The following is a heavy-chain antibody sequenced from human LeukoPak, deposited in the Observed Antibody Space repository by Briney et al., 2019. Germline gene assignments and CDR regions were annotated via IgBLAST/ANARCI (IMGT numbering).Heavy chain of an antibody. CDR1: GFTFSSYA. V-gene: IGHV3-23*01. D-gene: IGHD3-22*01. Sequence: GGSLRLSCAASGFTFSSYAMSWVRQAPGNGLEWVSAISGSGGSTYYADSVKGRFTISRDNSKNTLYLQMNSLRAEDTAVYYCAKVSDYYDSSAFNWFDPWGQGTLVTVSS. CDR2: ISGSGGST. J-gene: IGHJ5*02. CDR3: AKVSDYYDSSAFNWFDP.